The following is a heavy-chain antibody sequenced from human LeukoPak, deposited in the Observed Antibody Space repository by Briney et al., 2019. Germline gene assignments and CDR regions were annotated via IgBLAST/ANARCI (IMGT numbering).Heavy chain of an antibody. J-gene: IGHJ5*02. Sequence: SQTLSLTCTVSGGSISSGGYYWSWIRQHPGKGLEWIGYIYYSGSTYYNPSLKSRVTISVDTSKNQFSLKLSSVTAADTAVYYCARGRGRLDGYWFDPWGQGTLVTVSS. CDR1: GGSISSGGYY. V-gene: IGHV4-31*03. D-gene: IGHD3-16*01. CDR3: ARGRGRLDGYWFDP. CDR2: IYYSGST.